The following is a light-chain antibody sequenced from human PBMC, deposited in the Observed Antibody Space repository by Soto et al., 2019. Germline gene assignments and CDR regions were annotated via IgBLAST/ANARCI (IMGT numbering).Light chain of an antibody. J-gene: IGKJ1*01. CDR3: QQYGSSPWT. CDR2: KAS. CDR1: ENIGAW. Sequence: GDRATITCRASENIGAWLAWYQQTPGKAPKLLIYKASSLQSGVPSRFSGGGSGTDFTLTISRLEPEDFAVYHCQQYGSSPWTFGQGTKVDIK. V-gene: IGKV1-5*03.